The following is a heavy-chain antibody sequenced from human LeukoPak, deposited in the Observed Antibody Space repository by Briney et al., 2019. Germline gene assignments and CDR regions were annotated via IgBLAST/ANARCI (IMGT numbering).Heavy chain of an antibody. CDR3: ARDLRAMVVSAGFDY. V-gene: IGHV3-30*02. CDR1: GFTFSDYS. CDR2: IRYDGTNE. D-gene: IGHD4-23*01. Sequence: GGSLRLSCAASGFTFSDYSIHWVRQAPGKGLEWMAFIRYDGTNEYYTDSVKGRFTISRDNSKNILYLQTNSLRAEDTALYFCARDLRAMVVSAGFDYWGQGTLVTVSS. J-gene: IGHJ4*02.